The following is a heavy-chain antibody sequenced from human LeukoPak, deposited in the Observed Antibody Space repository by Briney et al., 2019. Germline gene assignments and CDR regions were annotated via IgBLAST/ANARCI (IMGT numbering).Heavy chain of an antibody. CDR2: INPNSGGT. V-gene: IGHV1-2*06. CDR1: GYTFTGYY. J-gene: IGHJ4*02. D-gene: IGHD5-18*01. CDR3: ARAPRDTAMVGLFDY. Sequence: ASVKVSCKASGYTFTGYYMHWVRQAPGQGLEWMGRINPNSGGTNYAQKFQGRVTMTRDTSISTAYMELSRLRSDDTAVYYCARAPRDTAMVGLFDYWGQGTLVTVSS.